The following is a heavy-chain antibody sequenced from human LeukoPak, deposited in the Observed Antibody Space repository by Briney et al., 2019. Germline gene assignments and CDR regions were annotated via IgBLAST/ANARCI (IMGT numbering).Heavy chain of an antibody. CDR1: GYTFTSYY. V-gene: IGHV1-46*01. CDR2: INPSGGST. Sequence: ASVKVSCKPSGYTFTSYYIGWVRQAPGQGLEWMGVINPSGGSTRYAQKFQGRVTMTGDPSTRPVYMELSSLTSDDTAVYYCARGTTDDYWGQGTPVTVSS. J-gene: IGHJ4*02. CDR3: ARGTTDDY. D-gene: IGHD1-1*01.